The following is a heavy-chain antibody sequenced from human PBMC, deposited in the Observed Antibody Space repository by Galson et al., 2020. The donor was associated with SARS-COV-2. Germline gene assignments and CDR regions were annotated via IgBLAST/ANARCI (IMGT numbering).Heavy chain of an antibody. V-gene: IGHV3-30*04. Sequence: GGSLRLSCAASGFTFSSYAMHWVRQAPGKGLEWVAVISYDGSNKYYADSVKGRFTISRDNSKNTLYLQMNSLRAEDTAVYYCASVGYCSSTSCYSGHRNWFDPWGQGTLVTVSS. J-gene: IGHJ5*02. CDR1: GFTFSSYA. CDR3: ASVGYCSSTSCYSGHRNWFDP. CDR2: ISYDGSNK. D-gene: IGHD2-2*01.